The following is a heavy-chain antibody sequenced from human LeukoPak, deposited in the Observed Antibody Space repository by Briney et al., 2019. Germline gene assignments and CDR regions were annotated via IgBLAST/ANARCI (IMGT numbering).Heavy chain of an antibody. V-gene: IGHV4-59*01. D-gene: IGHD3-10*01. Sequence: SETLSLTCTVSGGSSSHYYWSWLRQPPGKGLEWNGYIHSSGRTIYSPSLKSRVAISADTAKNMFSLNLSSVTAADTAVYYCARDFSGSSGGYWGEGTLVTVSS. CDR2: IHSSGRT. J-gene: IGHJ4*02. CDR1: GGSSSHYY. CDR3: ARDFSGSSGGY.